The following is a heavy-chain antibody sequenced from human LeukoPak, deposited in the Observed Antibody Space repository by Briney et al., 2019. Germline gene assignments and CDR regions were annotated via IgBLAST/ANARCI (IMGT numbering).Heavy chain of an antibody. CDR3: ARVTGYMIEDYFDY. CDR1: GGSISSYY. CDR2: IYYSGST. Sequence: SETLSLTCTVSGGSISSYYWSWIRQPPGKGLEWIGYIYYSGSTSYNPSLKSRVTISVDASKNQFSLKLSSVTAADTAVYYCARVTGYMIEDYFDYWGQGTLVTVSS. D-gene: IGHD3-22*01. V-gene: IGHV4-59*01. J-gene: IGHJ4*02.